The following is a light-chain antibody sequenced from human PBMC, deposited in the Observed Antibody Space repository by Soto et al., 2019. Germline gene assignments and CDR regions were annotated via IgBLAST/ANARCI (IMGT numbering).Light chain of an antibody. CDR1: QSISSW. V-gene: IGKV1-5*03. J-gene: IGKJ1*01. CDR3: QKYNSYPWT. CDR2: KTY. Sequence: DRQKTQSPSTLSASVGDRVTITCRASQSISSWLAWYQQKPGKAPKLLIYKTYSLQSGVPSRFSGSGSGTEFTLTVSSLQPDDFATYYCQKYNSYPWTFGQGTKVDFK.